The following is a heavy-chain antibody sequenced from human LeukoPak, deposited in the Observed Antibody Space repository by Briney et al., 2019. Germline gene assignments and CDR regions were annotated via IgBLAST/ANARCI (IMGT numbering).Heavy chain of an antibody. CDR3: AKGISGDGVNFGRGADY. D-gene: IGHD3-10*01. Sequence: PGGSPRLSCVGSGFTFSTHVMSWVRRAPGMGLQWVSSISGNGHYTYYADSVRGRFTISRDGSKNTVVLQMNSLRVEDTAVYYCAKGISGDGVNFGRGADYWGQGTQVTVSS. CDR2: ISGNGHYT. J-gene: IGHJ4*02. V-gene: IGHV3-23*01. CDR1: GFTFSTHV.